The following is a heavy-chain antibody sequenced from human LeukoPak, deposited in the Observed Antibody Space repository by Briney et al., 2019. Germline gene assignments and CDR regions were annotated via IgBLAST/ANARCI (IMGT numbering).Heavy chain of an antibody. CDR2: IIPMTGMP. Sequence: SVKVSCKSSGGSFSNYVISWVRQAPGQRPERMGRIIPMTGMPNYSPKLLGRITITADISTSTAYLELSSLRSDDTAVYFCARRGESPGEYFQYWGQGTLVTVSS. CDR1: GGSFSNYV. CDR3: ARRGESPGEYFQY. V-gene: IGHV1-69*04. D-gene: IGHD5-12*01. J-gene: IGHJ1*01.